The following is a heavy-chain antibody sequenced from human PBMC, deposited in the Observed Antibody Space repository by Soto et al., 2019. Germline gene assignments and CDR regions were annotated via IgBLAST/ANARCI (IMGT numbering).Heavy chain of an antibody. J-gene: IGHJ6*02. CDR2: IRSKANSYAT. V-gene: IGHV3-73*01. CDR3: TRVGQGDNWNYGPYSYYYGMDV. CDR1: GFTFSGSA. Sequence: GGSLRLSCAASGFTFSGSAMHWVHQASGKXLEWVGRIRSKANSYATAYAASVKGRFTISRDDSKNTAYLQMNSLKTEDTAVYYCTRVGQGDNWNYGPYSYYYGMDVWGQGTTVTVSS. D-gene: IGHD1-7*01.